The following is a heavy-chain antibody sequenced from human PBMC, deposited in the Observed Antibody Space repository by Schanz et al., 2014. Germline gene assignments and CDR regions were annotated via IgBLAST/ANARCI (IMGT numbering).Heavy chain of an antibody. D-gene: IGHD3-10*01. CDR3: AKYRGYYRVSGSYRELEY. CDR1: GFSFSSYA. J-gene: IGHJ4*02. CDR2: MNESHSTI. Sequence: EVQLLESGGGLVEPGGSLRLSCAASGFSFSSYAMGWVRQARGKGLEWVTAMNESHSTIYYADSVRGRFTISRDNAKNTLFLQMNSLRAEDTAVYYCAKYRGYYRVSGSYRELEYWGQGTLVTVSS. V-gene: IGHV3-23*01.